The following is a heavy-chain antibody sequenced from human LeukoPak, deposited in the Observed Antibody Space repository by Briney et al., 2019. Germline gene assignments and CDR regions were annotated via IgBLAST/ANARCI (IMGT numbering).Heavy chain of an antibody. CDR3: ARESPHYGMDV. Sequence: SETLSLTCTVSGGSISSSSYYWGWIRQPPGKGLEWIGSIYYSGSTYYNPSLKRRVTISVATSKNQFSLKLSSVTAADTAVYYCARESPHYGMDVWGQGTTVTVSS. J-gene: IGHJ6*02. CDR2: IYYSGST. CDR1: GGSISSSSYY. V-gene: IGHV4-39*02.